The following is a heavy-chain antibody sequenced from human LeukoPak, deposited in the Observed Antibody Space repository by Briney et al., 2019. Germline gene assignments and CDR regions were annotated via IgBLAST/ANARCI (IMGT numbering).Heavy chain of an antibody. CDR1: GGSISSYY. CDR3: ARDNGFGELFAEPHAFDI. Sequence: SETLSLTCTVSGGSISSYYWSWIRQPPGKGLEWIGYIYYSGSTNYNPSLKSRVTISVDTSKNQFSLKLSSVTAADTAVYHCARDNGFGELFAEPHAFDIWGQGTMVTVSS. J-gene: IGHJ3*02. V-gene: IGHV4-59*01. D-gene: IGHD3-10*01. CDR2: IYYSGST.